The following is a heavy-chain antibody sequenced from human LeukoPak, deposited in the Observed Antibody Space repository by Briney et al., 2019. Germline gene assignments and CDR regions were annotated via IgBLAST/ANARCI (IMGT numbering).Heavy chain of an antibody. CDR1: GYSISSGYY. CDR2: IYHSGST. V-gene: IGHV4-38-2*02. J-gene: IGHJ4*02. CDR3: ARVGIVVVPAAATADY. Sequence: NSSETLSLTCTVSGYSISSGYYWGWIRQPPGKGLEWIGSIYHSGSTYYNPSLKSRVTISVDTSKNQFSLKLSSVTAADTAVYYCARVGIVVVPAAATADYWGQGTLVTVSS. D-gene: IGHD2-2*01.